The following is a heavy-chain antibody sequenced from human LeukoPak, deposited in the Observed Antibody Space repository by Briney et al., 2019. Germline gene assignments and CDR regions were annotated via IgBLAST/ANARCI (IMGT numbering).Heavy chain of an antibody. J-gene: IGHJ1*01. Sequence: PSETLSLTCTVSGGSFSSGDYYWSWIRQPPGKGLEWIGYIYYSGSAYYNPSLKSRVTISVDTSKSLFSLKLSSVTAADTAVYYCARGGAYHYDSSGHYPVYFQHRGQGTLVTVSS. CDR1: GGSFSSGDYY. CDR2: IYYSGSA. V-gene: IGHV4-30-4*01. D-gene: IGHD3-22*01. CDR3: ARGGAYHYDSSGHYPVYFQH.